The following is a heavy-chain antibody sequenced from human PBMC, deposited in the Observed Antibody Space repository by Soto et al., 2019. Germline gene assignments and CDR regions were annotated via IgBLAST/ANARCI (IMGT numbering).Heavy chain of an antibody. CDR3: ARDSSGTMEGDFDY. CDR2: ISAYNGNT. D-gene: IGHD3-22*01. J-gene: IGHJ4*02. CDR1: GYTFTSYG. Sequence: WASVKVSCKASGYTFTSYGISWVRQAPGQGLEWMGWISAYNGNTNYAQKLQGRVTMTTDTSTSTAYMELRSLRSDDTAVYYCARDSSGTMEGDFDYWGQGTLVTVSS. V-gene: IGHV1-18*01.